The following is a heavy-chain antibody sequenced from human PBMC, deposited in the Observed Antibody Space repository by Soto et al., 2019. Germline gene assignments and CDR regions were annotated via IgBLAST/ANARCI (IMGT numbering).Heavy chain of an antibody. J-gene: IGHJ6*02. Sequence: TLSLTCTVSGGSISSGGYYWSWIRQHPGKGLEWIGYIYYSGSTYYNPSLKSRVTISVDTSKNQFSLKLSSVTAAATAVYYCARVEATDYYGMDVWGQGTTVTVSS. D-gene: IGHD1-26*01. CDR3: ARVEATDYYGMDV. V-gene: IGHV4-31*03. CDR1: GGSISSGGYY. CDR2: IYYSGST.